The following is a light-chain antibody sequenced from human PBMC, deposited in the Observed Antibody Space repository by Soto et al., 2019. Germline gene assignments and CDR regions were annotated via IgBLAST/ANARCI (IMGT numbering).Light chain of an antibody. V-gene: IGKV1-17*01. Sequence: DIQMTQSPTSLSASVGDRVTITCRASQDISNALDWYQQKPGKAPKRLIYASSSWQSGAPARFSGSGSGTEFTLTINSLQPEDFATYFCLQHHNHPFTFGPGTKVDV. CDR3: LQHHNHPFT. CDR1: QDISNA. J-gene: IGKJ3*01. CDR2: ASS.